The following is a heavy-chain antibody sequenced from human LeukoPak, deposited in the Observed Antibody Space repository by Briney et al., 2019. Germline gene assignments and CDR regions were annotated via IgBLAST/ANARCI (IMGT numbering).Heavy chain of an antibody. V-gene: IGHV3-7*01. CDR3: ARDVGGSLDY. J-gene: IGHJ4*02. Sequence: GGSLRLSCAASGFTFSTFWMAWVRQAPGKGLEWVANIKEDESAKHQADSVKGRFTISRDNAQNSVYLQMSSLRGEDTAVYYCARDVGGSLDYWGQGTLVTVSS. CDR1: GFTFSTFW. D-gene: IGHD1-26*01. CDR2: IKEDESAK.